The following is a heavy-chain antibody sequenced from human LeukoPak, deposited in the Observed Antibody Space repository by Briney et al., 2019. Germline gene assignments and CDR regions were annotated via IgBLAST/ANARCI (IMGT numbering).Heavy chain of an antibody. CDR3: ARHYYGSGSSHPNWFDP. J-gene: IGHJ5*02. D-gene: IGHD3-10*01. CDR2: IYYTGST. V-gene: IGHV4-34*01. Sequence: SETLSLTCAVYGGSFSGYYWSWIRQPPGKGLEWIGSIYYTGSTYYNPSLKSRVTISVDTSKNQFSLKLTSVTAADTAVYYCARHYYGSGSSHPNWFDPWGQGTLVTVSS. CDR1: GGSFSGYY.